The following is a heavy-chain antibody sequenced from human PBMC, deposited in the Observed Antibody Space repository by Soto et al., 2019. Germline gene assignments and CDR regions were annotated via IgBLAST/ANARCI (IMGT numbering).Heavy chain of an antibody. D-gene: IGHD3-16*01. CDR2: INPYNGNT. CDR3: ARDWFGIDY. V-gene: IGHV1-18*01. Sequence: QVQLVQSGTEVKKPGASVKVSCKASGYTFTSYGISWVRQAPGQGLEWMGWINPYNGNTNYAQKLQGRVTMTTDTSTNTAYMELRSLISDDTAVYYCARDWFGIDYWGQGTLVTVSS. J-gene: IGHJ4*02. CDR1: GYTFTSYG.